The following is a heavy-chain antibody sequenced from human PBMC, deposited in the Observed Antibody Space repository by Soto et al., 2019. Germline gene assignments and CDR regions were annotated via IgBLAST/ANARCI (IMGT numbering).Heavy chain of an antibody. CDR2: INPNSGGT. CDR3: ASAAVTGTAGPDF. V-gene: IGHV1-2*02. J-gene: IGHJ4*02. CDR1: GYTFSGFY. D-gene: IGHD6-19*01. Sequence: ASVKVSCKASGYTFSGFYMHWVRQAPGQGLEWMGWINPNSGGTKSAEKFQGRVTMTRDTSISTAHMELSRLTSDDTAVYYCASAAVTGTAGPDFWGQGTQVTVSS.